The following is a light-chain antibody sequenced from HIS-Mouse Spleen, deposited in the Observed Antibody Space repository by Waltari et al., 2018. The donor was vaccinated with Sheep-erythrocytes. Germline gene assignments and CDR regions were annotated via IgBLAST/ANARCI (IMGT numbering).Light chain of an antibody. Sequence: QSALTQPRSVSGSPGQSVTISCTGTSSDVGGYNYVSWYQQHPGKAPKLMIYDVSKRPAGVPDRFSGSKSVNTASLTISGLQAEDEADYYCCSYAGSCNHVFATGTKVTVL. CDR3: CSYAGSCNHV. CDR1: SSDVGGYNY. CDR2: DVS. J-gene: IGLJ1*01. V-gene: IGLV2-11*01.